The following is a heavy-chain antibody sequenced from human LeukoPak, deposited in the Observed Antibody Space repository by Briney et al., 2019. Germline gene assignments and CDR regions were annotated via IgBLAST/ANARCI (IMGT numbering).Heavy chain of an antibody. J-gene: IGHJ4*02. V-gene: IGHV4-39*07. CDR3: ARKQTGTMYDV. Sequence: SETLSLTYIVPGGSISSSSYYWAWIRQSPGNGLEWIGTFSSGGSAYYNPSLTSRVSISKDTSDNQFSLRLYSVTAADTAVYYCARKQTGTMYDVWGQGTQVTVSS. CDR1: GGSISSSSYY. CDR2: FSSGGSA. D-gene: IGHD1-7*01.